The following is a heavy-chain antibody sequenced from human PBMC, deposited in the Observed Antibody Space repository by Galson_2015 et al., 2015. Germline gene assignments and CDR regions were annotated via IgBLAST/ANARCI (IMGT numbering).Heavy chain of an antibody. CDR3: ARIGYGDSPFTFDY. J-gene: IGHJ4*02. Sequence: ALVKPTQTLTLTCTFSGFSLSTSGMCVSWIRQPPGKALEWLTLIDWDDDKYYSTSLKTRLTISKDTSKNQVVLTMTNMDPVDTATYYCARIGYGDSPFTFDYWGQGTLVTVSS. CDR2: IDWDDDK. D-gene: IGHD4-17*01. V-gene: IGHV2-70*01. CDR1: GFSLSTSGMC.